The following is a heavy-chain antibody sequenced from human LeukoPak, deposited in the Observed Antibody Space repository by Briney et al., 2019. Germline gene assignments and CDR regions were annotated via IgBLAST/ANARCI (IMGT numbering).Heavy chain of an antibody. V-gene: IGHV4-38-2*02. Sequence: SETLSLTCSVSGYSISNGYYWGWIRQPPGKGLEWIGSLYYNGRTFYNPSLKSRVTISVDTSKNQFSLKLSSVTAADTAVYYCAREIKDYSNYAKYFDYWGQGTLVTVSS. CDR1: GYSISNGYY. CDR2: LYYNGRT. J-gene: IGHJ4*02. D-gene: IGHD4-11*01. CDR3: AREIKDYSNYAKYFDY.